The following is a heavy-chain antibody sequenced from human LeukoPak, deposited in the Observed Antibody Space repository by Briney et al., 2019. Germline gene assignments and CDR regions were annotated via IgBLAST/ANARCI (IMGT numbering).Heavy chain of an antibody. J-gene: IGHJ5*02. CDR3: ARRGRMYSLRGMFDP. CDR2: IYYSGST. Sequence: SETLSLTCTVSGGSISSYYWSWIRQPPGKGLEWIGYIYYSGSTNYNPSLKSRVTISVDTSKNQFSLKLSSVTAADTAVYYCARRGRMYSLRGMFDPWGQGTLVTVSS. D-gene: IGHD3-16*01. CDR1: GGSISSYY. V-gene: IGHV4-59*12.